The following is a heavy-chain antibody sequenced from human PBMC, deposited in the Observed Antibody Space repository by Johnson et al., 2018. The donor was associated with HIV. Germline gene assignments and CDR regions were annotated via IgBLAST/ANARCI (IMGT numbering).Heavy chain of an antibody. CDR2: IGYDGSNK. V-gene: IGHV3-33*01. CDR3: AREEEWELTLVGVGAFDI. Sequence: QVQLVESGGGVVQPGRSLRLSCAASGFTFSSYGMHWVRQAPGQGLEWVAVIGYDGSNKYYADYVKGRFTISRDNAKNSLYLQMNSLRAEDTAVYYCAREEEWELTLVGVGAFDIWGQGTMVTVSS. J-gene: IGHJ3*02. CDR1: GFTFSSYG. D-gene: IGHD1-26*01.